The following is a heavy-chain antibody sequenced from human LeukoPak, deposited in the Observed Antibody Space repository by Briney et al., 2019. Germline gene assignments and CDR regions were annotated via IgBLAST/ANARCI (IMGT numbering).Heavy chain of an antibody. D-gene: IGHD2-2*01. Sequence: SETLSLTCTVSGDSISSYYWSWIRQPPGKGLEWIGYVHYSGSSAYIPSLKSRVTMSVDTSKNQFSLSLTSVTAADTALYYWAKRYCSNNKCFHMDGWGKGTTVTVFS. CDR1: GDSISSYY. CDR3: AKRYCSNNKCFHMDG. V-gene: IGHV4-59*08. J-gene: IGHJ6*03. CDR2: VHYSGSS.